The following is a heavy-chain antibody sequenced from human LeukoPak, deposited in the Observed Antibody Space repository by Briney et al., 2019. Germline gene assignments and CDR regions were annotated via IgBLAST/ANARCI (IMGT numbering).Heavy chain of an antibody. J-gene: IGHJ6*03. CDR3: ARQVLGDTYYYGSGSYPRYYYMDV. D-gene: IGHD3-10*01. V-gene: IGHV5-51*01. CDR2: IYPGDSDT. CDR1: GYSFTSYW. Sequence: GESLKISCKGSGYSFTSYWIGWVRQMSGKGLEWMGIIYPGDSDTRYSPSFQGQVTISADKSISTAYLQWSSLKASDTAMYYCARQVLGDTYYYGSGSYPRYYYMDVWGKGTTVTVSS.